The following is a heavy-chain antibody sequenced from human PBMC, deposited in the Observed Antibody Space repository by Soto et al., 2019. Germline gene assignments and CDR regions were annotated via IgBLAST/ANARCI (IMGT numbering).Heavy chain of an antibody. Sequence: QVQLVQSGAEVKKPGASVKVSCKASGYTFTGYYMHWVRQAPGQGLEWMGWINPNSGGTNYAQKFQGWVTMTRDTSVSKAYMELSRLRSDDTAVNSCARAGGMLTFGGVIAGKTFDYWGQGTLVTVSS. D-gene: IGHD3-16*02. CDR1: GYTFTGYY. J-gene: IGHJ4*02. V-gene: IGHV1-2*04. CDR3: ARAGGMLTFGGVIAGKTFDY. CDR2: INPNSGGT.